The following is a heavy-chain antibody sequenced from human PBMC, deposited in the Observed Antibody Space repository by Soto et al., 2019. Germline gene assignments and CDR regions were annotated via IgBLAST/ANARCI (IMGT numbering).Heavy chain of an antibody. D-gene: IGHD5-18*01. CDR2: INAGNGNT. V-gene: IGHV1-3*01. Sequence: GASVKVSCKASGYTFTSYAMHWVRQAPGQRLEWMGWINAGNGNTKYSQKFQGRVTITRDTSASTAYMELSSLRSEDTAVYYCARLRQYSYGLPVYGISEGGMDVWGQGTTVTVSS. CDR3: ARLRQYSYGLPVYGISEGGMDV. J-gene: IGHJ6*02. CDR1: GYTFTSYA.